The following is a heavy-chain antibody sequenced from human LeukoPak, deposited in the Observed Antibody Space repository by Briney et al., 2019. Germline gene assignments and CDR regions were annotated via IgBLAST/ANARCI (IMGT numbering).Heavy chain of an antibody. V-gene: IGHV4-59*01. CDR1: GGSISSYY. J-gene: IGHJ4*02. CDR2: IYYSGST. CDR3: ARVGGDYDFWSGYYTGYYFDY. Sequence: RTSETLSLTCTVSGGSISSYYWTWIRQPPGKGLEWIGYIYYSGSTNYNPSLKSRVTISVDTSKNQFSLKLSSVTAADTAVYYCARVGGDYDFWSGYYTGYYFDYWGQGTLVTVSS. D-gene: IGHD3-3*01.